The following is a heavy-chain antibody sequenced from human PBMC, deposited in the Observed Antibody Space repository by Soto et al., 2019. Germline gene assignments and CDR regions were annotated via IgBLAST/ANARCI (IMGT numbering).Heavy chain of an antibody. CDR1: GFTFSDYY. D-gene: IGHD2-2*01. J-gene: IGHJ6*02. Sequence: HVQMVESGGDLVKPGGSLRLSCAVSGFTFSDYYMSWIRQAPEKGLEWVAYISSRGNYTNYADSVRGRFTISRDNVKNSLFLQMNSLRDEDTAVYYCARDGGVIIAAATGGGYGMDVWGQGITVIVSS. CDR3: ARDGGVIIAAATGGGYGMDV. V-gene: IGHV3-11*06. CDR2: ISSRGNYT.